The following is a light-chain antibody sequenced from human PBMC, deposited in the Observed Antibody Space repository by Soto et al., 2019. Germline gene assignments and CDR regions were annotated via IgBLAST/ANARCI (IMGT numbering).Light chain of an antibody. CDR3: QQANSFPYT. Sequence: DIQMTQSPSSVSASVGDRVTITCRASQDISSWLAWYQQKPGKAPKLLIYAASSLPSGVPSRFSGSGSGTDFTLTISSPQPEDFVTYYCQQANSFPYTFGQGTKLEIK. V-gene: IGKV1D-12*01. CDR2: AAS. J-gene: IGKJ2*01. CDR1: QDISSW.